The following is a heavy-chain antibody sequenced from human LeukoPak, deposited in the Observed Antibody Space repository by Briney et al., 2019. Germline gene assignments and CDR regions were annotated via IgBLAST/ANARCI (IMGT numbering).Heavy chain of an antibody. CDR3: ARSFNLSGPPNWFDP. D-gene: IGHD1-26*01. V-gene: IGHV4-31*03. Sequence: SQTLSLTCTFSVGSISSGGYYWSWIRQHPGKGLEWIGYIYYSGSTYYNPSLKSRVTISVDTSKNQFSLKLSSVTAADTAVYYCARSFNLSGPPNWFDPWGQGTLVTVSS. CDR1: VGSISSGGYY. CDR2: IYYSGST. J-gene: IGHJ5*02.